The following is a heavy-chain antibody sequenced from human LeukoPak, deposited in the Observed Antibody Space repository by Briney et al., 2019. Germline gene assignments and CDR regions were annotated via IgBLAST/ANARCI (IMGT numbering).Heavy chain of an antibody. Sequence: GGSLRLSCAASGFTFSSYAMHWVRQAPGKGLEWVAVISYDGSNKYYADSVKGRFTISRDNSKNTLYLQMNSLSAEDTVVYYAASVMYVEAVAGPYYYYGMDVWGQGTTVTVSS. CDR3: ASVMYVEAVAGPYYYYGMDV. CDR2: ISYDGSNK. J-gene: IGHJ6*02. D-gene: IGHD6-19*01. CDR1: GFTFSSYA. V-gene: IGHV3-30*04.